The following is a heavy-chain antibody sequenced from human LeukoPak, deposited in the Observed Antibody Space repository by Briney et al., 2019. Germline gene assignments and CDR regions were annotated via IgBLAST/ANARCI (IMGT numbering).Heavy chain of an antibody. CDR2: ISSSGNTI. D-gene: IGHD5-18*01. Sequence: PGGSLRLSCAASGFTISSYSMNWVRQAPGKGLEWVSYISSSGNTIDYADSVKGRFTISRDNAKNSLYLQMNNLRAEDTAVYYCSRLRGYSYGYADYWGQGALVTVSS. V-gene: IGHV3-48*04. J-gene: IGHJ4*02. CDR3: SRLRGYSYGYADY. CDR1: GFTISSYS.